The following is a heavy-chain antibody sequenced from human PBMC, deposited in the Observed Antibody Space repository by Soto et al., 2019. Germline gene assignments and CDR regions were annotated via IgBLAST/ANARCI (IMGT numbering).Heavy chain of an antibody. D-gene: IGHD2-21*02. J-gene: IGHJ4*02. Sequence: GGSLRLSCAPSGFTFSSYAMHWVRQAPGKGLEWVAVISYDGRNEHYVDSVKGRFTISRDNSKNTLYLQMNSLKVEDTALYYCARDTGTECGGNSIPLDYWGRGTLVTVYS. CDR3: ARDTGTECGGNSIPLDY. V-gene: IGHV3-30*04. CDR1: GFTFSSYA. CDR2: ISYDGRNE.